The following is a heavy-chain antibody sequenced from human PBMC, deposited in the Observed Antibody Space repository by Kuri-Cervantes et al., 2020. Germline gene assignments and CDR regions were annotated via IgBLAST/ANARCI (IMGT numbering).Heavy chain of an antibody. Sequence: ESLKISCTVSGNSISDNSYYWGWIRQPPGKGLEWIGYIYYSGSTNYNPSLKSRVTISVDTSKNQFSLKLSSVTAADTAVYYCARYSGYDELDYWGQGTLVTVSS. D-gene: IGHD5-12*01. CDR1: GNSISDNSYY. CDR2: IYYSGST. V-gene: IGHV4-61*05. J-gene: IGHJ4*02. CDR3: ARYSGYDELDY.